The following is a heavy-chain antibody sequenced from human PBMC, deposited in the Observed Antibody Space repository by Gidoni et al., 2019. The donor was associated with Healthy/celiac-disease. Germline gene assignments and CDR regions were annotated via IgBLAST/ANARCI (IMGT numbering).Heavy chain of an antibody. V-gene: IGHV1-45*02. CDR1: GYPFTYRY. CDR2: ITPFNGNT. J-gene: IGHJ6*02. CDR3: AAAGLYSSSSEYYYYGMDV. D-gene: IGHD6-6*01. Sequence: QMQLVQSGAEVKKTGSSVKFSCKASGYPFTYRYLHWVRQAPGQALEWTGWITPFNGNTNYAQKFQDRVTITRDRSMSTAYMELSSLRSEDTAMYYCAAAGLYSSSSEYYYYGMDVWAKGPRSPSP.